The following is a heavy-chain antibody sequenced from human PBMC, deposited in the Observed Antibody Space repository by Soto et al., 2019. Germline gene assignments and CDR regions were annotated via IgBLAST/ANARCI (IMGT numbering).Heavy chain of an antibody. J-gene: IGHJ6*02. CDR2: ISYDGSNK. CDR3: AKDRGGDYRNYYYGMDV. V-gene: IGHV3-30*18. Sequence: QVQLVESGGGVVQPGRSLRLSCAASGFTFSSYGMHWVRQAPGKGLEWVAVISYDGSNKYYADSVKGRFTISRDNSKNTLYLQMNRLRAEDTAVYYCAKDRGGDYRNYYYGMDVWGQGTTVTVSS. D-gene: IGHD2-21*02. CDR1: GFTFSSYG.